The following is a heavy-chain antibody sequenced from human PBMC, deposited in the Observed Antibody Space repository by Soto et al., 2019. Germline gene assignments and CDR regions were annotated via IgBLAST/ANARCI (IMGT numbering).Heavy chain of an antibody. CDR1: GGSFSGYY. CDR3: ARIYSSGYYQTDY. D-gene: IGHD3-22*01. V-gene: IGHV4-34*01. Sequence: SETLSLTCAVYGGSFSGYYWSWIRQPPGKGLEWIGEINHSGSTNYNPSLKSRVTISVDTSKNQFSLKLSSVTAADTAVYYCARIYSSGYYQTDYWGQGTLVTVSS. J-gene: IGHJ4*02. CDR2: INHSGST.